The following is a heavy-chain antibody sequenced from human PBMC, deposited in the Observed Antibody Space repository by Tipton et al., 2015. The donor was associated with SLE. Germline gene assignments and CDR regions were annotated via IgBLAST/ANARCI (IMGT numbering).Heavy chain of an antibody. CDR2: IYYSGIT. V-gene: IGHV4-31*03. CDR3: ARDSGYAHMDV. Sequence: TLSLTCTVSGDSISRGAHYWSWIRQPPGKGLEWIAYIYYSGITYYNASLKSRVSISVDKSKNQFSLKVNSVTAADTAVYYCARDSGYAHMDVWGKGTTVTVSS. J-gene: IGHJ6*03. CDR1: GDSISRGAHY. D-gene: IGHD5-12*01.